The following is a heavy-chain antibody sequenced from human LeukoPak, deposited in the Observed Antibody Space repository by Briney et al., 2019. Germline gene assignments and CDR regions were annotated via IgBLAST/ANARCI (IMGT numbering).Heavy chain of an antibody. Sequence: GGSLRLSCAASGFTFSSYGMHWVRQAPGKGLEWVAFIRYDGSNKYYADSVKGRFTISRDNSKNTLYLQMNSLRAEDTAVYYCAKAHIAAAGNVGSRLIPFDYWGQGTLVTVSS. CDR2: IRYDGSNK. J-gene: IGHJ4*02. D-gene: IGHD6-13*01. CDR3: AKAHIAAAGNVGSRLIPFDY. CDR1: GFTFSSYG. V-gene: IGHV3-30*02.